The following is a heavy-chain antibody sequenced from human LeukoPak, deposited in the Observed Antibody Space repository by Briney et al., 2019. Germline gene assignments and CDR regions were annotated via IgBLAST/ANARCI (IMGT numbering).Heavy chain of an antibody. CDR3: ARGPGYSGD. D-gene: IGHD5-12*01. CDR1: GGSISSYY. Sequence: PSETLSLTCTVSGGSISSYYWSWIRQPPGKGLEWIGYIYYSGSTNYNRSLKSRVTISIDTSKKQFSLKLTSVTAAGTAVYYCARGPGYSGDWGQGTLVTVSS. CDR2: IYYSGST. V-gene: IGHV4-59*01. J-gene: IGHJ4*02.